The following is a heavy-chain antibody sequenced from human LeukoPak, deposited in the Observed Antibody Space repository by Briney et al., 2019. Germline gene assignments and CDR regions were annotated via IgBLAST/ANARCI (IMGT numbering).Heavy chain of an antibody. V-gene: IGHV4-39*01. D-gene: IGHD3-3*01. CDR1: GGSISSSSYY. CDR3: VLRFLEWLSVSYYFDY. CDR2: IYYSGST. Sequence: SETLSLTCTVSGGSISSSSYYWGWIRQPPGKGLEWIGSIYYSGSTYYNPSLKSRVTISVDTSKNQFSLKLSSVTAADTAVYYCVLRFLEWLSVSYYFDYWGQGTLVSVSS. J-gene: IGHJ4*02.